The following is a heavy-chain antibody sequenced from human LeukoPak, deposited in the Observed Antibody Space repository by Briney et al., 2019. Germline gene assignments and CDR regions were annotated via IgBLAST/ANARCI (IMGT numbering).Heavy chain of an antibody. Sequence: GGSLKLSCAASGFTFSNHYMTWIRQAPGKGLEWVSYISNSETTTYYADSVKGRFTISRDNAKNSLYLQMNSLRAEDTAVYYCARAYGDDPFDYWGQGTLVTVSS. V-gene: IGHV3-11*01. CDR1: GFTFSNHY. D-gene: IGHD2-21*02. CDR3: ARAYGDDPFDY. CDR2: ISNSETTT. J-gene: IGHJ4*02.